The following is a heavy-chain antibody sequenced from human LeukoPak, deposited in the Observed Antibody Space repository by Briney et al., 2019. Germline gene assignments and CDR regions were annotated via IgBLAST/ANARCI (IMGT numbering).Heavy chain of an antibody. CDR1: GFTFSSYG. J-gene: IGHJ4*02. Sequence: GGSLRLSCAASGFTFSSYGMHWVRQAPDKGLEWAAVISYDGSNKYYADSVKGRFTISRDNSKNTLYLQMNSLRAEDTAVYYCAKVSDRRYYFDYWGQGTLVTVSS. CDR3: AKVSDRRYYFDY. V-gene: IGHV3-30*18. CDR2: ISYDGSNK. D-gene: IGHD3-22*01.